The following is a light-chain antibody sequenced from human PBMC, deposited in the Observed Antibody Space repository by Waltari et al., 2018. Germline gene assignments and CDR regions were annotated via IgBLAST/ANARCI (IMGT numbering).Light chain of an antibody. CDR1: QSVGRA. CDR2: GAS. CDR3: QHYVRLPVT. V-gene: IGKV3-20*01. J-gene: IGKJ1*01. Sequence: IVLTQSPGTLSLSPGERATISCWASQSVGRALAWYQQKRGQAPRLLIYGASTRASGIPDRFSGSVSGTDFSLTINRLEPEDFAVYYCQHYVRLPVTFGQGTKVEIK.